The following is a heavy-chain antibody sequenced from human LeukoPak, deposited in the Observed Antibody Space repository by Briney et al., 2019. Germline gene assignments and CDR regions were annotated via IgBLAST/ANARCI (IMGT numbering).Heavy chain of an antibody. J-gene: IGHJ4*02. CDR2: INAGNGNT. CDR3: ARVGGYDPTPLDY. D-gene: IGHD5-12*01. V-gene: IGHV1-3*01. CDR1: GYTFTSYA. Sequence: ASVKVSCKASGYTFTSYAMHWVRQAPGQRLEWMGWINAGNGNTKYSQKFQGRVPITRDTSASTAYMELSSLRSEDTAVYYCARVGGYDPTPLDYWGQGTLVTVSS.